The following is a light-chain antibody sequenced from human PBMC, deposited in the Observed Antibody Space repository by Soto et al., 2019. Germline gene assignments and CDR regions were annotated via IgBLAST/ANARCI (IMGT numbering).Light chain of an antibody. CDR3: CSYEGSSTSWV. CDR1: ISDVGSYDL. V-gene: IGLV2-23*01. CDR2: EGS. J-gene: IGLJ3*02. Sequence: QSALTQPASVSGSPGQSITISCTGTISDVGSYDLVSWYQQHPGKAPKLMIYEGSKRPSGVSSRFSGSRSGNTASLTISGLQADDEADDYCCSYEGSSTSWVFGGGTKLTVL.